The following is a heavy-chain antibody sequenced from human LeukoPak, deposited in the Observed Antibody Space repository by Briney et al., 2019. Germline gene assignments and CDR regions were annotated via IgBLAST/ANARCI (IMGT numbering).Heavy chain of an antibody. CDR3: AKDRLGWRFGELLPHGNFGEGFDY. CDR1: GFTFSSYA. D-gene: IGHD3-10*01. Sequence: GGSLRLSCAASGFTFSSYAMTWVRQAPGKGLEWVSSISDSGGSTYYADSVKGRFTISRDNSKNTLYLQMNSLRAEDTAVYYCAKDRLGWRFGELLPHGNFGEGFDYWGQGTLVTVSS. J-gene: IGHJ4*02. CDR2: ISDSGGST. V-gene: IGHV3-23*01.